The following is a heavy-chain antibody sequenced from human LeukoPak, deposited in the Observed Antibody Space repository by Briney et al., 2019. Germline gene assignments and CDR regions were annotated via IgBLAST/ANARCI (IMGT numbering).Heavy chain of an antibody. CDR2: INHSGST. V-gene: IGHV4-34*01. Sequence: PSETLSLTCAVYGGSFSGYYWSWIRQPPGKGLEWIGEINHSGSTNYNPSLKSRVTIPVDTSKNQFSLKLSSVTAADTAVYCCARSAMVTLNWFDPWGQGTLVTVSS. D-gene: IGHD5-18*01. CDR3: ARSAMVTLNWFDP. J-gene: IGHJ5*02. CDR1: GGSFSGYY.